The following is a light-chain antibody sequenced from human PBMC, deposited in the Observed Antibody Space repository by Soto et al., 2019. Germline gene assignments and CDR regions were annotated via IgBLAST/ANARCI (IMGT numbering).Light chain of an antibody. CDR3: QKYSSVPV. Sequence: DIQMTQSPTSLSASVGDRVTITCRASQGISNFVAWYQQKQGKAPKLLIYAASTLQSGVPSRFSGSGSGTDFTLTINSLHPEDVATYSCQKYSSVPVFGPGTKVEIK. CDR2: AAS. V-gene: IGKV1-27*01. CDR1: QGISNF. J-gene: IGKJ3*01.